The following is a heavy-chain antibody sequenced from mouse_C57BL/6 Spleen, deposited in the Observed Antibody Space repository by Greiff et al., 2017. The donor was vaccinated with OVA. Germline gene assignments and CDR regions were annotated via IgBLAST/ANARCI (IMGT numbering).Heavy chain of an antibody. CDR1: GYTFTSYD. D-gene: IGHD2-4*01. J-gene: IGHJ3*01. Sequence: VKLQESGPELVKPGASVKLSCKASGYTFTSYDINWVKQRPGQGLEWIGWIYPRDGSTKYNEKFKGKATLTVDTSSSTAYMELHSLTSEDSAVYFCARDGDYEGFAYWGQGTLVTVSA. CDR3: ARDGDYEGFAY. CDR2: IYPRDGST. V-gene: IGHV1-85*01.